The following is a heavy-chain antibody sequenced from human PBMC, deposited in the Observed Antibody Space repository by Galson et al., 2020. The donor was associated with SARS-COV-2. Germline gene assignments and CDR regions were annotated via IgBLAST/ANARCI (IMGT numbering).Heavy chain of an antibody. CDR2: INHSGST. V-gene: IGHV4-34*01. Sequence: SQTLSRTCAVYGGSFSGYYWSWIRQPPGKGLEWIGEINHSGSTNYNPSLKSRVTISVDTSKNQFSLKLSSVTAADTAVYYCARESPRRDGYNYRKPPYYFDYWGQGTLVTVSS. J-gene: IGHJ4*02. D-gene: IGHD5-12*01. CDR3: ARESPRRDGYNYRKPPYYFDY. CDR1: GGSFSGYY.